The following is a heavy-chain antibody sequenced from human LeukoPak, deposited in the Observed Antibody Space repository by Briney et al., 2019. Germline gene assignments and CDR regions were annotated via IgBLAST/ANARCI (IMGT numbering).Heavy chain of an antibody. CDR3: AKVGGAMIDAFDI. J-gene: IGHJ3*02. V-gene: IGHV3-23*01. D-gene: IGHD3-22*01. Sequence: GGSLRLSCVASGFAFSSYAVSWVRQAPGEGLEWVSAALGSGGSTYYADSVEGRSTISRDNSKNPLYLQVNSVRAEDTALYYCAKVGGAMIDAFDIWGQGKMVTVSS. CDR2: ALGSGGST. CDR1: GFAFSSYA.